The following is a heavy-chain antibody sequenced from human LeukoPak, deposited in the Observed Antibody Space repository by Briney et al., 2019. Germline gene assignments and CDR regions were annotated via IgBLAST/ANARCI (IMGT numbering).Heavy chain of an antibody. CDR2: ISGSGGST. V-gene: IGHV3-23*01. D-gene: IGHD3-9*01. J-gene: IGHJ4*02. CDR3: AKNPANFDWSSDY. Sequence: HPGGSLRLSCAASGFTFSSYAMSWVRQAPGKGLEWVSAISGSGGSTCYADSVKGRFAISRDNSKNTLYLQMNSLRAEDTAVYYCAKNPANFDWSSDYWGQGTLVTVSS. CDR1: GFTFSSYA.